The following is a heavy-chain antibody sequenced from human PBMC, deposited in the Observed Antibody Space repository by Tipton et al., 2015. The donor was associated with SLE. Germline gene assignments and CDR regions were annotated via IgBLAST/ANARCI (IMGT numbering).Heavy chain of an antibody. CDR2: IIPIFGKA. Sequence: SGAEVKKPGSSVKVSCKASGGTFSSYAISWVRQAPGQGLEWMGGIIPIFGKANYAQKFQGRVTITADEATSTAYMELSSLRSEDTAVYYCASTLCYGPGSYYPFYYCGQGTLATVSS. J-gene: IGHJ4*02. D-gene: IGHD3-10*01. CDR3: ASTLCYGPGSYYPFYY. V-gene: IGHV1-69*01. CDR1: GGTFSSYA.